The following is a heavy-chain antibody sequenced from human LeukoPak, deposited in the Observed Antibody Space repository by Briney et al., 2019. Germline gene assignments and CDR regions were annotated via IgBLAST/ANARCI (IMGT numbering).Heavy chain of an antibody. Sequence: SETLSLTCTVSGGSISSYYWSWIRQPPGKGLEWIGYIYYSGTTVYNPSLKSRVTISVDTSKNQDSLKLSSMTAADTAVYHCARGVTGTVFWFDPWGQGTLVTVSS. J-gene: IGHJ5*02. CDR2: IYYSGTT. V-gene: IGHV4-59*01. CDR3: ARGVTGTVFWFDP. D-gene: IGHD6-19*01. CDR1: GGSISSYY.